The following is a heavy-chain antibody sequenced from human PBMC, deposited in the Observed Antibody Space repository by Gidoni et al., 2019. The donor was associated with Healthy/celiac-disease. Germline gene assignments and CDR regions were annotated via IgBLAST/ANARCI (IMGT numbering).Heavy chain of an antibody. CDR1: GGSISSGGYY. Sequence: QVQLQESGPGLVKPSQTLSLTCTVSGGSISSGGYYWSWIRPHPGKGLEWIGYIYYSGSTYSNPSLKSRVTISVDTSKNQFSLKLSSVTAADTAVYYCARAGPGTLSPRDAFDIWGQGTMVTVSS. CDR3: ARAGPGTLSPRDAFDI. D-gene: IGHD3-10*01. CDR2: IYYSGST. V-gene: IGHV4-31*03. J-gene: IGHJ3*02.